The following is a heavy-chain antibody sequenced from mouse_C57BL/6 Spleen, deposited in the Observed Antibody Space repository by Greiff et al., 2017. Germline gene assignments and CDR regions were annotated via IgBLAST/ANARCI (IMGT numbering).Heavy chain of an antibody. CDR1: GYTFTDYC. CDR3: ARKDDNYNSAMDY. CDR2: INPYNGRT. Sequence: EVQLQESGPVLVKPGASVKMSCKASGYTFTDYCMTWVKQSPGKGLEWIGVINPYNGRTSYNQKFKGKATLTVDKSSSTAYMELHSLTSEDSAVYYCARKDDNYNSAMDYWGQGTSVTVSS. V-gene: IGHV1-19*01. J-gene: IGHJ4*01. D-gene: IGHD2-1*01.